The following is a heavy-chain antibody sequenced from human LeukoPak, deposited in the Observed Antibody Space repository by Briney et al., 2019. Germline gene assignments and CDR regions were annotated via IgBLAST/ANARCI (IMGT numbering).Heavy chain of an antibody. CDR1: GFTLSNTA. CDR3: ATVGGSCSSSNCYAYFDY. D-gene: IGHD2-2*01. V-gene: IGHV3-23*01. CDR2: ITDNGGST. J-gene: IGHJ4*02. Sequence: KTGGSLTLSCAASGFTLSNTAMTWVRQAPGKGLEWVSIITDNGGSTFFADSVRGRFTIARDSSKNTLYLQMISLRADDTAVYYCATVGGSCSSSNCYAYFDYWGQGTLVTVSS.